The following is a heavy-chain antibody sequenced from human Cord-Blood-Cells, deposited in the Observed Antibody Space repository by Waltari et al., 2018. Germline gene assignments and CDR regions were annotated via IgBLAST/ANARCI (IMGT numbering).Heavy chain of an antibody. CDR2: TYYSAKWYN. Sequence: QVQLQQSGPGLVKPSQTLSLTCAISGASFSSHSAAWNWFRQSPSRGLEWLGRTYYSAKWYNDYAVSVKSRITITPDTSKNQFSLQLNSVTPEDTAVYYCARVITPWGEAFDIWGKGTMVTVSS. J-gene: IGHJ3*02. CDR3: ARVITPWGEAFDI. D-gene: IGHD7-27*01. CDR1: GASFSSHSAA. V-gene: IGHV6-1*01.